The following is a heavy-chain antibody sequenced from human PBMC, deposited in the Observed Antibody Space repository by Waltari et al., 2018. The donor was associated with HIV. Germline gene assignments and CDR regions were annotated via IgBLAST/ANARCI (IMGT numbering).Heavy chain of an antibody. J-gene: IGHJ4*02. CDR3: ARALATADFY. CDR1: GFTFHNYW. CDR2: INQDASKT. D-gene: IGHD6-13*01. Sequence: EVQLVESGVGLVQPGGSLRLSCAASGFTFHNYWMHWVRQAPGKGLEWVANINQDASKTYYLGSVKGRFTISRDNAKNALYLQMSSVRVEDTAVYYCARALATADFYWGQGTLVTVSS. V-gene: IGHV3-7*01.